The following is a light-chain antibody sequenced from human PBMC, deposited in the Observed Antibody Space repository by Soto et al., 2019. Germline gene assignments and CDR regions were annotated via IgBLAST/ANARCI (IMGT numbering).Light chain of an antibody. CDR3: QQDYSYSWT. CDR2: AAS. J-gene: IGKJ1*01. V-gene: IGKV1-8*01. Sequence: AIRMTQYPSSFYSSTGDRVTITCRASPGISSYLALYKQRPGKAPQLLIYAASTLQSGVPSRFSGSGSWTDFTLTISGLQSEDFATYSCQQDYSYSWTFGHGTKVEIQ. CDR1: PGISSY.